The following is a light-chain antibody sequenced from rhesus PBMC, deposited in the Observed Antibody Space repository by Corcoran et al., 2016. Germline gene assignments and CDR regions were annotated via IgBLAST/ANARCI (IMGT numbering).Light chain of an antibody. V-gene: IGKV1-69*01. Sequence: DIQMTQSPSSLSASVGDRVTITCRASQDISNWLAWYQQKQGKDHKLLIFRASNLETGVPSRFSGSGSGTDFTLTISSLQPADIATYYCKQHDNSPWTFGQGTKVEIK. CDR1: QDISNW. CDR2: RAS. CDR3: KQHDNSPWT. J-gene: IGKJ1*01.